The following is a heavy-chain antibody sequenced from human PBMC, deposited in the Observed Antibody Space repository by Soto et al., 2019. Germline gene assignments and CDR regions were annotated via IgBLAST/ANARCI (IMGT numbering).Heavy chain of an antibody. J-gene: IGHJ5*02. V-gene: IGHV3-30*03. D-gene: IGHD2-8*02. Sequence: QVQLEESGGGVVQTGRSLRLSCAASGFTLSTYGMHWVRQAPGKGLEWVALILFDGSKTYYADSVKGRFTISRDTSKNKLYLQMNSLRPADTALYYCARDGGVYHQAWLDPWGQGALVTVSS. CDR3: ARDGGVYHQAWLDP. CDR1: GFTLSTYG. CDR2: ILFDGSKT.